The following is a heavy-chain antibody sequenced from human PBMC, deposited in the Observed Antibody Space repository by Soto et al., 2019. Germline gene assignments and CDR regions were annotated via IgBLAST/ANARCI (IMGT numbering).Heavy chain of an antibody. V-gene: IGHV3-30-3*01. CDR1: GFTFSSYA. CDR2: ISYDGSNK. CDR3: ARNFNYDSS. Sequence: PGGSLRLSCAASGFTFSSYAMHWVRQAPGKGLEWVAVISYDGSNKYYADSVKGRFTISRDNSKNTPYLQMNSLRAEDTAVYYCARNFNYDSSWGQGTLVTVSS. D-gene: IGHD3-22*01. J-gene: IGHJ5*02.